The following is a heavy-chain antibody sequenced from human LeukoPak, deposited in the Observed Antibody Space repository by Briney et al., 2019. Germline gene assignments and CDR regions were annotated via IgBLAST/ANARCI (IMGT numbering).Heavy chain of an antibody. D-gene: IGHD6-6*01. CDR1: GGSISSYY. J-gene: IGHJ6*03. Sequence: SETLSLTCTVSGGSISSYYWSWIRQPPGKGLEWIGYIYYSGSTNYNPSLKSRVTISVDTSKNQFSLKPSSVTAADTAVYYCARAMSSSAPIYYYYYYMDVWGKGTTVTVSS. CDR3: ARAMSSSAPIYYYYYYMDV. V-gene: IGHV4-59*01. CDR2: IYYSGST.